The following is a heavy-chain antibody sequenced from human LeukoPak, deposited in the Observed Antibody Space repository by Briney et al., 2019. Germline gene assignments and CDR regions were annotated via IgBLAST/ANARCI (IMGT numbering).Heavy chain of an antibody. J-gene: IGHJ4*02. V-gene: IGHV4-59*01. CDR3: ARGRQYYYGSGIDFDY. Sequence: NPSETLSLTCTVSGGSISSYYWGWIRQPPGKGLEWIGYIYYSGSTNYNPSLKSRVTISVDTSKNQFSLKLSSVTAADTAVYYCARGRQYYYGSGIDFDYWGQGTLVTVSS. CDR2: IYYSGST. D-gene: IGHD3-10*01. CDR1: GGSISSYY.